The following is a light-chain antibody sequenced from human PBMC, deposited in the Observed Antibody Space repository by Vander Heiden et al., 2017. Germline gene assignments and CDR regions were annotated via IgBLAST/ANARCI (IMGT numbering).Light chain of an antibody. CDR2: RNS. Sequence: QSVLTQPPSVSGTPGQRVTITCSGSTSNIGSNYVYWYQQLPGTAPNVVIYRNSLRPSGVPDRFSGSKSGTSASLAISGLRSEDEADYYCAAWDDSLSGRVFGGGTKLTVV. CDR1: TSNIGSNY. V-gene: IGLV1-47*01. J-gene: IGLJ3*02. CDR3: AAWDDSLSGRV.